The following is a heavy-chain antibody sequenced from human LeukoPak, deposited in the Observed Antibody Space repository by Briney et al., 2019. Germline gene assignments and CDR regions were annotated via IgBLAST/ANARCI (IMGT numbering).Heavy chain of an antibody. CDR2: INPKRGAT. CDR1: GYTFTDYY. Sequence: ASVKVSCKASGYTFTDYYIHWVLQAPGQGLEWMGWINPKRGATKYAQKFQGGVTVTRDTAISTAYMELSSLTSDDTAVYSCARDAATSGTSWFDPWGQGTLVTVSS. D-gene: IGHD6-13*01. V-gene: IGHV1-2*02. CDR3: ARDAATSGTSWFDP. J-gene: IGHJ5*02.